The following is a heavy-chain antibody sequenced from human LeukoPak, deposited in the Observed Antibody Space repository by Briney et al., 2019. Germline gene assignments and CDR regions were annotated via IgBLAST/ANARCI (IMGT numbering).Heavy chain of an antibody. V-gene: IGHV4-39*01. D-gene: IGHD3-10*01. CDR3: ARYAAGSYYWFDP. J-gene: IGHJ5*02. CDR1: GGSISSTSYH. Sequence: SETLSLTCTVSGGSISSTSYHWAWIRQPPGKGLEWIATVYYTGSAYYNPSLKSRVTISVDTSKSQFSLKLSSVTTADTALYYCARYAAGSYYWFDPWGQGTLVTVSS. CDR2: VYYTGSA.